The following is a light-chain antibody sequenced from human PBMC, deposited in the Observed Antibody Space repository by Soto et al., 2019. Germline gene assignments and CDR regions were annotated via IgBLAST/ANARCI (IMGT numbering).Light chain of an antibody. V-gene: IGKV1-5*03. CDR1: QTINNW. Sequence: DILLTQSPSTLSASIGDRVTITCRTSQTINNWLAWYQQKPGKAPKLLIHKTSILESGVPSRFSGNGSGTEFTRTISSLQPDDVATYYCQQYKTTFGPGTKVDIK. J-gene: IGKJ2*01. CDR2: KTS. CDR3: QQYKTT.